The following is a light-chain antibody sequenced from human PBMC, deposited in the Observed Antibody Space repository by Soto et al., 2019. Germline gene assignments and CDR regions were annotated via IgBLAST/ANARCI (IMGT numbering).Light chain of an antibody. J-gene: IGKJ3*01. CDR2: GAS. CDR1: QSVSQY. Sequence: EIVLTQSPGTLSWSLGERATLSCRASQSVSQYLDWYQQKPGQAPRLLIYGASSRANGIPDRFSGSGSGTDFTLTINRLEPEDFAVYYCQQYATSARLTFGPGTNVDI. V-gene: IGKV3-20*01. CDR3: QQYATSARLT.